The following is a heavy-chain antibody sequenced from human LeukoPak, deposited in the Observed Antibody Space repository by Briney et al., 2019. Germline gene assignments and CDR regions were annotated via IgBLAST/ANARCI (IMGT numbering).Heavy chain of an antibody. CDR2: IYYTGNT. V-gene: IGHV4-59*11. CDR3: ARSMTGTLYLDY. CDR1: GGSISSHY. D-gene: IGHD1-7*01. J-gene: IGHJ4*02. Sequence: SETLSLTCTVSGGSISSHYWSWIRQPPGKGLEWIGYIYYTGNTKYNPSLKSRATISVDTSKNQFSLWLSSVTAADTAIYFCARSMTGTLYLDYWGQGSLVTVSS.